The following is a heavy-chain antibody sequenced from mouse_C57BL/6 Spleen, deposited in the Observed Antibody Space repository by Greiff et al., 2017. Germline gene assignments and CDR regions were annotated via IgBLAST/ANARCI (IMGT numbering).Heavy chain of an antibody. Sequence: VQLQQSGAELAKPGASVKLSCKASGYTFTSYWMHWVKQRPGQGLEWIGYINPSSGYTKYNQKFKDTATLTADKSSSPAYMQLSSLTYEDSAVYYCARGYSNPYYDAMDYWGQGTSVTVSS. CDR3: ARGYSNPYYDAMDY. CDR2: INPSSGYT. V-gene: IGHV1-7*01. D-gene: IGHD2-5*01. CDR1: GYTFTSYW. J-gene: IGHJ4*01.